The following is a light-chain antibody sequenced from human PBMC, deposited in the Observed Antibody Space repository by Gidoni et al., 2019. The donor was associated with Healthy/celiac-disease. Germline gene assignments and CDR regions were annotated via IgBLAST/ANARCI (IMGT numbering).Light chain of an antibody. Sequence: SSELTQDPAVSVALGQTVRITCQGDSLRIYYASWYQQKPGQAPVLVIYGKNNRPSGIPDRFSGSSSGNTASLTITGAQAEDEADYYCNSRDSSGNPYVVFGGGTKLTVL. CDR2: GKN. CDR3: NSRDSSGNPYVV. CDR1: SLRIYY. V-gene: IGLV3-19*01. J-gene: IGLJ2*01.